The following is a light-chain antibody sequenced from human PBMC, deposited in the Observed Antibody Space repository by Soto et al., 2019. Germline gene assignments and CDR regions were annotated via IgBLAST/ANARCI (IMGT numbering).Light chain of an antibody. CDR1: QSVDSN. CDR3: QQYNNWLT. Sequence: EVVLTQSPGALSLSPGERATLSCRASQSVDSNYLAWYQQKPGQAPRILIYGASTRATGIPARFSGSGSGTEFTLTISSLQSEDFAVYYCQQYNNWLTFGQGTKV. V-gene: IGKV3-15*01. J-gene: IGKJ1*01. CDR2: GAS.